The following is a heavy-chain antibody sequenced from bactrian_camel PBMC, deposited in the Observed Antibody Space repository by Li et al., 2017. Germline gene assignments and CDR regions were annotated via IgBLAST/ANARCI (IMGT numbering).Heavy chain of an antibody. CDR1: GFTFSNYE. Sequence: DVQLVESGGGAVEAGGSLKLSCVTSGFTFSNYELSWVRQAPGKGLEWVSSINSGSGPTYYAESVKGRFTISRDNAKNTLYLQLDSLKNEDTAMYYCAKDLGGHGDGPLLDYYGMDYWGKGTQVTVS. CDR2: INSGSGPT. D-gene: IGHD3*01. V-gene: IGHV3S40*01. J-gene: IGHJ7*01.